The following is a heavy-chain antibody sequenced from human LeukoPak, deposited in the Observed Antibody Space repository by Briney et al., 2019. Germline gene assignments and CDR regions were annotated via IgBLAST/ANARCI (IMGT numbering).Heavy chain of an antibody. Sequence: ASVKVSCKASGYTFTSYYIHWVRQAPGQGLEWMGIIKPSGGSTDYAQKLQGRVTMTRDTSTSTVYMELSSLRSEDTAVYYCARDCSSTSCPFHYWGQGTLVTVSS. CDR1: GYTFTSYY. D-gene: IGHD2-2*01. J-gene: IGHJ4*02. CDR2: IKPSGGST. CDR3: ARDCSSTSCPFHY. V-gene: IGHV1-46*01.